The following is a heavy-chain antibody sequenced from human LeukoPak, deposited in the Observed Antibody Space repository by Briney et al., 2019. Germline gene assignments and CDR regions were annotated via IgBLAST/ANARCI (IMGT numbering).Heavy chain of an antibody. Sequence: GASVKVSCKASGYTFTDYYMNWVRQAPGQRLEWMGWIHPNSGGTNYAQKFQGRVTLTRDTSISTAYMELSRLTFDDTDVYYCGRNSASRRTSEFDYWGQGTLVTVSS. CDR1: GYTFTDYY. V-gene: IGHV1-2*02. J-gene: IGHJ4*02. CDR2: IHPNSGGT. CDR3: GRNSASRRTSEFDY. D-gene: IGHD2-2*01.